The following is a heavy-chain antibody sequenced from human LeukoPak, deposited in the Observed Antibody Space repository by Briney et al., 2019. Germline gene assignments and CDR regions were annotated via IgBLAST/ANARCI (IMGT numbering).Heavy chain of an antibody. V-gene: IGHV3-23*01. CDR2: ISGNGAST. CDR1: EFTFSNYG. Sequence: PGGSLRLSCAVSEFTFSNYGMAWVRQAPGKGLEWVSAISGNGASTYYVDSVKGRFTISRDNSKNTLYLQMNSLRAEDTAVYYCVKSYKAPGGTAFDHWGQGALVTVSS. D-gene: IGHD6-13*01. J-gene: IGHJ4*02. CDR3: VKSYKAPGGTAFDH.